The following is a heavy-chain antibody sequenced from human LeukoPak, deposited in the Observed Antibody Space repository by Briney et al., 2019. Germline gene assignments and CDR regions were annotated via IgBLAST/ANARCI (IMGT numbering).Heavy chain of an antibody. CDR3: ARAGFVVVPAARFDP. V-gene: IGHV4-59*12. CDR1: GGSISSYY. J-gene: IGHJ5*02. Sequence: SETLSLTCTVSGGSISSYYWSWIRQPPGKGLEWIGYIYYSGSTNYNPSLKSRVTISVDTSKNQFSLKLSSVTAADTAVYYCARAGFVVVPAARFDPWGQGTLVTVSS. CDR2: IYYSGST. D-gene: IGHD2-2*01.